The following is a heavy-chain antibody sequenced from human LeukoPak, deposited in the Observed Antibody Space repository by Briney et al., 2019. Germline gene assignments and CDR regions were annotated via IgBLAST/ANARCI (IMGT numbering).Heavy chain of an antibody. Sequence: SETLSLTCTVSGGSISSYYWSWIRQPPGKGLEWIGYIYYSGSTNYNPPLKSRVIISVDTSKNQFSLKLSSVTAADTAMYYCARGRYSGSYYYFDYWGQGTLVTVSS. J-gene: IGHJ4*02. CDR1: GGSISSYY. CDR2: IYYSGST. V-gene: IGHV4-59*01. CDR3: ARGRYSGSYYYFDY. D-gene: IGHD1-26*01.